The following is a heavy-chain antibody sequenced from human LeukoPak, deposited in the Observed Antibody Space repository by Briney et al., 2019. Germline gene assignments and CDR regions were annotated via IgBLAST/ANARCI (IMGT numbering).Heavy chain of an antibody. CDR2: TYYRSKWYN. V-gene: IGHV6-1*01. CDR3: ARDSWDSSGWYVTYYFDY. D-gene: IGHD6-19*01. Sequence: SQTLSLTCAISGDSVSSNSAAWNWIRQSPSRGLEWLGRTYYRSKWYNDYAVSVKSRITIDPDTSKNQFSLQLNSVTPEDTAVYYCARDSWDSSGWYVTYYFDYWGQGTLVTVSS. CDR1: GDSVSSNSAA. J-gene: IGHJ4*02.